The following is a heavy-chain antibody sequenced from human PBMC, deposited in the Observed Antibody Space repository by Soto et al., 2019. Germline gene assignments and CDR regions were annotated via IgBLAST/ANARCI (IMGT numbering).Heavy chain of an antibody. J-gene: IGHJ3*02. Sequence: QVQLVQSGAEVKKPGSSVKVSCKASGGTFSSYAISWVRQAPGQGLEWMGGIIPIFGTANYAQKFQGRVTITADESTSKAYMELSSLRSEDTAVYYCARTYSSYYYDSSGYYYGAFDIWGQGTMVTVSS. D-gene: IGHD3-22*01. V-gene: IGHV1-69*01. CDR3: ARTYSSYYYDSSGYYYGAFDI. CDR2: IIPIFGTA. CDR1: GGTFSSYA.